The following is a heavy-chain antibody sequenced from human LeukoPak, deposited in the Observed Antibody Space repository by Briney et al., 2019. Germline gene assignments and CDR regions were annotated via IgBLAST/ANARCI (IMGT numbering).Heavy chain of an antibody. CDR2: ISSSSSYI. CDR1: GFTFSSYS. Sequence: TGGSLRLSCAASGFTFSSYSMNWVRQAPGKGLEWVSSISSSSSYIYYADSVKGRFTISRDNAKNSLYLQMNSLRAEDTAVYYCARDGQISPPIVVVPAYEDYWGQGTLVTVSS. V-gene: IGHV3-21*01. D-gene: IGHD2-2*01. CDR3: ARDGQISPPIVVVPAYEDY. J-gene: IGHJ4*02.